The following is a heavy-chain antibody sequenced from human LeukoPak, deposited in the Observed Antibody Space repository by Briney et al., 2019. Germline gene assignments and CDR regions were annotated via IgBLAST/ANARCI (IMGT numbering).Heavy chain of an antibody. J-gene: IGHJ4*02. CDR1: VFSFRSHW. V-gene: IGHV3-74*01. Sequence: GGSLRLSCAASVFSFRSHWMHWVRQAPGKGLVWVSRINSYGSSTLYVDSVKGRFTISRDNAKNTLYLQMNSLRAEDTAVYYCTTHTTTMGNFDYWGQGTLVTFSS. D-gene: IGHD4-23*01. CDR2: INSYGSST. CDR3: TTHTTTMGNFDY.